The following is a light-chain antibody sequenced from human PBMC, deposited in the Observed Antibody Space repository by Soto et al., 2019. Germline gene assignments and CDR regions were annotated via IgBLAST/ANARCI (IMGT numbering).Light chain of an antibody. CDR3: QSYDSSLSVV. CDR1: SSNIGAGYD. CDR2: GNS. Sequence: QSVLTQPPSVSGAPGQRVTISCTGSSSNIGAGYDVHWYQQLPGTAPKLLIYGNSNRPSGVPDRFSGSKSGTSDSLAITGLQAEDEADYYCQSYDSSLSVVFGGGTKRTVL. V-gene: IGLV1-40*01. J-gene: IGLJ2*01.